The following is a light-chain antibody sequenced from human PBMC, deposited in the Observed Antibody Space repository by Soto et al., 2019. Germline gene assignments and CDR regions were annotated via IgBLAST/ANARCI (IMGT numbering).Light chain of an antibody. J-gene: IGKJ4*01. V-gene: IGKV3-15*01. CDR3: QQYNNWPRAT. CDR1: QSISSN. Sequence: IVLSLSPATLAVSKGERATLSCRASQSISSNLALYQQKPGQAPRLLMFRTSSRATGFPARFSGSGSGTEFNLTISSLQSEDFGVYYCQQYNNWPRATFGGGTKVDIK. CDR2: RTS.